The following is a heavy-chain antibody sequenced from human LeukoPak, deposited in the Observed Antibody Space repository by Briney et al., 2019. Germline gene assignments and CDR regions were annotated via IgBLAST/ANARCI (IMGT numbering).Heavy chain of an antibody. J-gene: IGHJ4*02. Sequence: GGSLRLSCAASGFTFSSYSMNWVRQAPGKGLEWVSYISDSSSSIKYADSVKGRFTISRDNAKTSVYLQMNSLRAEDTAVYYCARLYGGHVAWGQGALVTVSS. CDR2: ISDSSSSI. CDR3: ARLYGGHVA. CDR1: GFTFSSYS. V-gene: IGHV3-48*04. D-gene: IGHD4-23*01.